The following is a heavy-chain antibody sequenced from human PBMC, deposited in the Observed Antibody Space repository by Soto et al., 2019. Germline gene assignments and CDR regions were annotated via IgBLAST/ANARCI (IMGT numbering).Heavy chain of an antibody. D-gene: IGHD1-26*01. V-gene: IGHV1-69*06. CDR1: GGTFSIYA. Sequence: SVKVSCKASGGTFSIYAISGVLQSPLQGLEWMGGIIPIFGTANYAQKFQGRVTITADKSTSTAYMELSSLRSEDTAVYYCARGGGSYYPRTFNWFDPWGQGTLVTVSS. CDR2: IIPIFGTA. CDR3: ARGGGSYYPRTFNWFDP. J-gene: IGHJ5*02.